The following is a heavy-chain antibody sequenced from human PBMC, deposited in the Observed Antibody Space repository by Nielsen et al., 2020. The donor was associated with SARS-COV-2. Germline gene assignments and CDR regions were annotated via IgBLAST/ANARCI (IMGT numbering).Heavy chain of an antibody. V-gene: IGHV1-18*01. J-gene: IGHJ4*02. CDR2: ISANNGNT. CDR3: ARDQWLVHYFDY. Sequence: ASVKVSCKASGYTFTNYAMNWVRQAPGQGLEWVGWISANNGNTNYAQKFRGRVTMTTDTSTSTAYMELRSLRSDDTAIYYCARDQWLVHYFDYWGQGTLVTVSS. CDR1: GYTFTNYA. D-gene: IGHD6-19*01.